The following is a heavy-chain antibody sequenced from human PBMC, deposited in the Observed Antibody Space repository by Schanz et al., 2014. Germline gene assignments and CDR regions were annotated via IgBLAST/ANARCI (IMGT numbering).Heavy chain of an antibody. D-gene: IGHD3-22*01. CDR3: AREVGLYDRGWFDP. J-gene: IGHJ5*02. CDR1: GYTFTSYD. V-gene: IGHV1-8*01. Sequence: QVQLIQSGAEVKKPGASVKVSCTASGYTFTSYDINWVRQAPGQGLEWLGWMNPNSGNPGFAQKFRGRVTMTRNTSMSTAYIELHILTSEDTAVYYCAREVGLYDRGWFDPWVQGTLVTVSS. CDR2: MNPNSGNP.